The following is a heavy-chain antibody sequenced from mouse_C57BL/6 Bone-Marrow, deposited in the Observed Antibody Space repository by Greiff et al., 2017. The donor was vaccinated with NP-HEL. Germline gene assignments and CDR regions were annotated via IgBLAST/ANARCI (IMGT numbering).Heavy chain of an antibody. D-gene: IGHD1-1*01. CDR3: ARTLLIYYYFDY. CDR2: IDPSDSYT. CDR1: GYTFTSYW. Sequence: QVHVKQPGAELVRPGTSVKLSCKASGYTFTSYWMHWVKQRPGQGLEWIGVIDPSDSYTNYNQKFKGKATLTVDTSSSTAYMQLSSLTSEDSAVYYCARTLLIYYYFDYWGQGTTLTVSS. V-gene: IGHV1-59*01. J-gene: IGHJ2*01.